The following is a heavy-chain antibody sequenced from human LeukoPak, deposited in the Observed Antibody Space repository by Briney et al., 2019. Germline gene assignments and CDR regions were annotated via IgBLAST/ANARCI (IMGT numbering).Heavy chain of an antibody. CDR2: ISGSGGST. Sequence: PGGSLRLSCAASGFTFSNSAMSWVRQAPGKGLEWVSAISGSGGSTYYADSVKGRFTISRDNSKNTLYLRMNSLRAEDTAVYYCAKVFDWLFLDYWGQGTLVTVSS. CDR3: AKVFDWLFLDY. CDR1: GFTFSNSA. V-gene: IGHV3-23*01. J-gene: IGHJ4*02. D-gene: IGHD3-9*01.